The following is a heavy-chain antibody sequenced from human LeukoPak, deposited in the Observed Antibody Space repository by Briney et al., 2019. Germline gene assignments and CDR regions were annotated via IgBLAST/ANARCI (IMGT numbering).Heavy chain of an antibody. CDR3: ARSGRYSGSYSLDY. J-gene: IGHJ4*02. CDR1: GGTFSSYA. D-gene: IGHD1-26*01. Sequence: ASVKVSCXASGGTFSSYAISWVRQAPGQGLEWMGWISAYNGNTNYAQKLQGRVTMTTDTSTSTAYMELRSLRSDDTAVYYCARSGRYSGSYSLDYWGQGTLVTVSS. V-gene: IGHV1-18*01. CDR2: ISAYNGNT.